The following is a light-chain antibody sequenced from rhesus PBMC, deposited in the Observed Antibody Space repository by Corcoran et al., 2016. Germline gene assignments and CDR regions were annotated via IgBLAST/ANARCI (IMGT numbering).Light chain of an antibody. J-gene: IGKJ1*01. CDR2: KES. CDR1: QSISSW. V-gene: IGKV1-22*01. Sequence: DIQMTQSPSSLSASVGDTVTITCRASQSISSWLAWYQQKPGKAPKLLIYKESTLQSGVPSRFSGSGAGTDFTLTISSLQSEDFATYYCQQYSSSVRTFGQGTKVEIK. CDR3: QQYSSSVRT.